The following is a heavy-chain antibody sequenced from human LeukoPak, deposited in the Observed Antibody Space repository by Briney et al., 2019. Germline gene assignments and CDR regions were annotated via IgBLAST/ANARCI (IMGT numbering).Heavy chain of an antibody. J-gene: IGHJ6*03. D-gene: IGHD3-16*01. CDR1: GASISSHY. V-gene: IGHV4-59*11. Sequence: SETLSLTCSVSGASISSHYWSWIRQPPGKGLEYIGYIYYSGYTNYNPSLKSRVTISVDTSKNQFSLKLSSVTAADTAVYYCARETSQKGAHYMDVWGKGTTVTISS. CDR3: ARETSQKGAHYMDV. CDR2: IYYSGYT.